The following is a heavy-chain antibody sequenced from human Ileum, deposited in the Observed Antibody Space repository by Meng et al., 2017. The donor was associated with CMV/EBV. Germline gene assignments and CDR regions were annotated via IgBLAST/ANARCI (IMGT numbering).Heavy chain of an antibody. CDR2: NSNTGAIT. CDR1: GFPFSSYA. D-gene: IGHD5-12*01. CDR3: AGGDYGGYFH. V-gene: IGHV3-23*01. J-gene: IGHJ4*02. Sequence: GGSLRLSCVASGFPFSSYAMSWVRQAPGRGLEWVSTNSNTGAITFYADSVKGRFALSRDNSKNTLNLQVNGLSAGDTAIYYCAGGDYGGYFHWGQGTLVTVSS.